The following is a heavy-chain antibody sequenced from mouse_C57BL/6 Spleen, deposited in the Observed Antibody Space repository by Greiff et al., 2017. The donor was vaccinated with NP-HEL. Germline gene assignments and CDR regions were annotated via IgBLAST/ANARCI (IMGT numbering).Heavy chain of an antibody. V-gene: IGHV1-75*01. D-gene: IGHD4-1*01. CDR2: IFPGTGST. J-gene: IGHJ2*01. CDR3: ARRNWDYCDY. CDR1: GYTFTDHY. Sequence: QVQLQQSGPELVKPGSSVEISCKASGYTFTDHYINWVKQRPGQGLEWIGWIFPGTGSTYYNDNFKGKATLTVDISSSTAYLLLSSLTSEDSAVYFSARRNWDYCDYWGRGTTLTVSS.